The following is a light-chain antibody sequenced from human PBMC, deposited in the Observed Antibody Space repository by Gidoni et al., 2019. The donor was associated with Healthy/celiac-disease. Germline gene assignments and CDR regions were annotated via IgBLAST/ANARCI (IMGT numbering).Light chain of an antibody. CDR3: QQYNSYSSTWT. J-gene: IGKJ1*01. CDR1: QSISSW. Sequence: DIQMTQSPSTLSASVGDRVTITCRASQSISSWLAWYQQQPGKAPKLLIYDASSLESGVPSRFSGSGSGTEFTLTISSLQPEDFATYYCQQYNSYSSTWTFGQGTKVEIK. CDR2: DAS. V-gene: IGKV1-5*01.